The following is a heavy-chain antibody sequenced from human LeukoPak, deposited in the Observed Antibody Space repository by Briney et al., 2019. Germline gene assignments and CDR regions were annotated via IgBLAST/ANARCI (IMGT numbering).Heavy chain of an antibody. Sequence: GGSLRLSCAASGFTFSSYSMNWVRQAPGKGLEWVSSISSSSSYIYYADSVKGRFTISRDNAKNSLYLQMNGLRAEDTAVYYCARFIVGARGGDYWGQGTLVTVSS. CDR1: GFTFSSYS. D-gene: IGHD1-26*01. CDR3: ARFIVGARGGDY. CDR2: ISSSSSYI. J-gene: IGHJ4*02. V-gene: IGHV3-21*01.